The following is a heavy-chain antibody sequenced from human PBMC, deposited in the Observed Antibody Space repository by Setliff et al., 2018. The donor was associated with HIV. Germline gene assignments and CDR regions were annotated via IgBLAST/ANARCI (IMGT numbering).Heavy chain of an antibody. Sequence: GASVKVSCKATGGTFSSYAMSWVRQAPGQGLEWMGAIIPMLGITNYAQKFQGRVTMIADKSTGTAYMEMSSLRSDDTAVYYCAIDVVGGWLRPMPDYWGQGTLVTVSS. CDR3: AIDVVGGWLRPMPDY. J-gene: IGHJ4*02. CDR1: GGTFSSYA. CDR2: IIPMLGIT. V-gene: IGHV1-69*10. D-gene: IGHD2-2*01.